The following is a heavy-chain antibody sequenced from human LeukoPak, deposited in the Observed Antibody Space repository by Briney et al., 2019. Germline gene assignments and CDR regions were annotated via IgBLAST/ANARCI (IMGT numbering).Heavy chain of an antibody. V-gene: IGHV1-18*01. J-gene: IGHJ4*02. CDR1: GYTFTSYG. D-gene: IGHD1-26*01. Sequence: GASVKVSCKASGYTFTSYGISWVRQAPGQGLEWMGWISAYNGNTNYAQKFQGRVTMTRDTSTSTVYMELSSLRSEDTAVYYCARLGGSYMYYFDYWGQGTLVTVSS. CDR3: ARLGGSYMYYFDY. CDR2: ISAYNGNT.